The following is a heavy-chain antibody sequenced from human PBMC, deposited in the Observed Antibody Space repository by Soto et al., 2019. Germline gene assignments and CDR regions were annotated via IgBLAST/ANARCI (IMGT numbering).Heavy chain of an antibody. CDR2: IYTSGST. D-gene: IGHD3-10*01. V-gene: IGHV4-4*07. J-gene: IGHJ6*02. CDR3: ARDWGYYGSGSSTYYYYGMDV. CDR1: GGSISSYY. Sequence: KPSETLSLTCTVSGGSISSYYWSWIRQPAGKGLEWIGRIYTSGSTNYNPSLKSRVTMSVDTSKNQFSLKLSSVTAADTAVYYCARDWGYYGSGSSTYYYYGMDVWGQGTTVTVSS.